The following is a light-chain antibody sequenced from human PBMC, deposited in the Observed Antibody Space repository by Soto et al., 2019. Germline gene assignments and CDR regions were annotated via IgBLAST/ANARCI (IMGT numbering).Light chain of an antibody. CDR3: QQYYDTRRA. CDR1: QTVLYSSNNKNY. CDR2: WAS. J-gene: IGKJ1*01. V-gene: IGKV4-1*01. Sequence: DIVMTQSPDSLAVSLGERATINCKSSQTVLYSSNNKNYLAWYQQKPGQPPKLLISWASTRESGVPDRFSGSGSGTDFTLTISSLQAEDVAVYYCQQYYDTRRAFGQGTKVEIK.